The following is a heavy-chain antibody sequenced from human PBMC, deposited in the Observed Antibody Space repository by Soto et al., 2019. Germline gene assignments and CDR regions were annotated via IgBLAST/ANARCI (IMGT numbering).Heavy chain of an antibody. CDR3: ASSMLATANYSFYGMGV. J-gene: IGHJ6*02. V-gene: IGHV1-69*12. D-gene: IGHD5-18*01. CDR2: IIPIFGTA. CDR1: GGTFSSYA. Sequence: QVQLVQSGAEVKKPGSSVKVSCKASGGTFSSYAISWVRQAPGQGLEWMGGIIPIFGTANYAQKFQGRVTITADESTSTAYMELSSMRSEDTAVYYCASSMLATANYSFYGMGVWDQGTTVTVSS.